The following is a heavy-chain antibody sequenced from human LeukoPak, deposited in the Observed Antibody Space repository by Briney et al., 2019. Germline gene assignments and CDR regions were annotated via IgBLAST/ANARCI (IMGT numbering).Heavy chain of an antibody. D-gene: IGHD6-13*01. CDR2: ISNSGDST. CDR3: AKAPMGSSWGNYYYGMDV. CDR1: GFTFSSYD. J-gene: IGHJ6*02. Sequence: PGGSLRLSCAASGFTFSSYDMSWVRQAPGKGLEWVSGISNSGDSTNYADSVKGRFTISGDNSKNLLYLQMNSLRAEDTALYYCAKAPMGSSWGNYYYGMDVWGQGTTVTVSS. V-gene: IGHV3-23*01.